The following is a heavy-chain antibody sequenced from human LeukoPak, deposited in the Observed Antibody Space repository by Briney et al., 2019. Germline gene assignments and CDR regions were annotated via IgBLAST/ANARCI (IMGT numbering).Heavy chain of an antibody. CDR3: AREEYYYDSSGPKGGAEYFQH. CDR2: IYSGGST. Sequence: GGSLRLSCAASGFTFSSYGMHWVRQAPGKGLEWVSVIYSGGSTYYADSVKGRFTISRDNSKNTLYLQMNSLRAEDTAVYYCAREEYYYDSSGPKGGAEYFQHWGQGTLVTVSS. V-gene: IGHV3-53*01. D-gene: IGHD3-22*01. J-gene: IGHJ1*01. CDR1: GFTFSSYG.